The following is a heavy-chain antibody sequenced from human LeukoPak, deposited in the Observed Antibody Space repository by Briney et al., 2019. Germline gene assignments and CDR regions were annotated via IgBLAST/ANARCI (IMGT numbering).Heavy chain of an antibody. CDR2: ISSSSSYI. CDR3: ARDLPRGTGGSGHAFDI. D-gene: IGHD3-16*01. J-gene: IGHJ3*02. CDR1: GFTFSSYS. V-gene: IGHV3-21*01. Sequence: GGSLRLSCAASGFTFSSYSMNWVRQAPGKGLEWVSSISSSSSYIYYADSVKGRFTISRDNAKNSLYLQMNSLRAEDTAVYYCARDLPRGTGGSGHAFDIWGQGTMVTVSS.